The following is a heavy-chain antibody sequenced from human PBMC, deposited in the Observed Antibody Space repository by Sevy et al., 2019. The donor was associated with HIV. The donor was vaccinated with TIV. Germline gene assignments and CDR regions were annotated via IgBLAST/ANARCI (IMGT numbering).Heavy chain of an antibody. Sequence: SETLSLTCTVSGGSISGHYWNWIRQPPGKGLEWIGYIYYSGNTDYNPSLKSRVTIAVDTSKRQFSLKLSSVTAADTAVYYCARLVAHYYGVDVWGQGTTVTVSS. CDR2: IYYSGNT. CDR3: ARLVAHYYGVDV. J-gene: IGHJ6*02. CDR1: GGSISGHY. V-gene: IGHV4-59*11.